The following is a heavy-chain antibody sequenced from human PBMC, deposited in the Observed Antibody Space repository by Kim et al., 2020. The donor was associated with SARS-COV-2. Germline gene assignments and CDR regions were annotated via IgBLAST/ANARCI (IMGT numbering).Heavy chain of an antibody. D-gene: IGHD2-2*01. J-gene: IGHJ6*02. CDR3: ARDRMEYQLLYGMDV. Sequence: QKFQGRVTMTRDTSTSTVYMELSSLRSEDTAVYYCARDRMEYQLLYGMDVWGQGTTVTVSS. V-gene: IGHV1-46*01.